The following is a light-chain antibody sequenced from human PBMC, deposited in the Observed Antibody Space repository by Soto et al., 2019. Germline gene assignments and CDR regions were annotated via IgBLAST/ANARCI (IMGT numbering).Light chain of an antibody. Sequence: SYELTQPPSVSVAPGQTAAIPCGGDNFGSKNVHWYQQRPGQAPLLVVYDDSDRPSGIPERFSGSKSGNTATLTISRVEAGDEADYYCQVWDSSSDHLYVFGSGTKLTVL. CDR3: QVWDSSSDHLYV. J-gene: IGLJ1*01. CDR2: DDS. V-gene: IGLV3-21*02. CDR1: NFGSKN.